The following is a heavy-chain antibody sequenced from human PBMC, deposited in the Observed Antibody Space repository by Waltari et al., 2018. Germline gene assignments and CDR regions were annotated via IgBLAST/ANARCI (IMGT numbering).Heavy chain of an antibody. J-gene: IGHJ4*02. Sequence: QVQLVQSGAEVKEPGSSVKVSCKASGGTFSSYAISWVRQAPGQGLEWMGGGIPSVGKGNYAQQCQGRGAITADESTGTAYMEVSSLRSEDSAVYYCARGGRGLRYFGLDYWGQGTLVTVSS. CDR3: ARGGRGLRYFGLDY. D-gene: IGHD3-9*01. CDR2: GIPSVGKG. CDR1: GGTFSSYA. V-gene: IGHV1-69*01.